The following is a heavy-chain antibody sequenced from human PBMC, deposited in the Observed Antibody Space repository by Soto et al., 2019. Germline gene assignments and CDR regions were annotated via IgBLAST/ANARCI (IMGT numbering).Heavy chain of an antibody. Sequence: QVQLQESGPGLVKPSQTLSLTCTVSGDSISSGAYYWSWIRQHPKKGLEWIGYISYTGSTFYNPSLTGRVTILVDTSKNQFSLKVNSVTAADTAMYFCARKPPIQSADADYYYGFDVWGQGTTVTVSS. J-gene: IGHJ6*02. D-gene: IGHD1-1*01. CDR2: ISYTGST. CDR1: GDSISSGAYY. V-gene: IGHV4-31*03. CDR3: ARKPPIQSADADYYYGFDV.